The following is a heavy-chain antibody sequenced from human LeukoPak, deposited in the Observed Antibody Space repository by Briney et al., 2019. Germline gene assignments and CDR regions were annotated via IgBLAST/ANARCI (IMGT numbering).Heavy chain of an antibody. J-gene: IGHJ1*01. V-gene: IGHV3-43*02. D-gene: IGHD5-12*01. CDR2: FSGDGGST. Sequence: RPGGSLTLSCAASGFTFDDYAMHGVRHAPGKGREWVSLFSGDGGSTYYADSVKGRFTISRDNSKNSLYLQMNSLRTEDTALYYCAKEPVASLDAEYFQHWGQGTLVTVSS. CDR3: AKEPVASLDAEYFQH. CDR1: GFTFDDYA.